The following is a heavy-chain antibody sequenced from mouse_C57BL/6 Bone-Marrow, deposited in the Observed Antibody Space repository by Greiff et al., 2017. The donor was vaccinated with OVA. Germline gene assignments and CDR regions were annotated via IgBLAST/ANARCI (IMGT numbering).Heavy chain of an antibody. CDR2: VYPGDGDT. CDR1: GYAFSSSW. CDR3: ARSNDLYAMDY. Sequence: QVQLQQSGPELVKPGASVKISCKASGYAFSSSWMNWVKQRPGKGLEWIGRVYPGDGDTNYNGKFKGKATLTEDKSSSTAYMQLSSLTSEDSAVYFCARSNDLYAMDYWGQGTSVTVSS. V-gene: IGHV1-82*01. J-gene: IGHJ4*01. D-gene: IGHD2-3*01.